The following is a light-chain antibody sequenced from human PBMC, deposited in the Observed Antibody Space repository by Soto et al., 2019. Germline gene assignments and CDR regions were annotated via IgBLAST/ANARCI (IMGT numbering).Light chain of an antibody. CDR1: SSNIGNNY. CDR3: GTWDSSLSAVA. CDR2: DNN. J-gene: IGLJ2*01. V-gene: IGLV1-51*01. Sequence: QSVLTQPPSVSAAPGQKVTISCSGSSSNIGNNYVSWYQQLPGTAPKLLIYDNNKRPSGIPDRFSGSKSGTSATLGITGLQTGDEADYYCGTWDSSLSAVAFGGGTKVT.